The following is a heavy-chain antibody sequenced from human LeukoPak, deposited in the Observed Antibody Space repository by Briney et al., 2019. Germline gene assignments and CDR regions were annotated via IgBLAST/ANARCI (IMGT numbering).Heavy chain of an antibody. CDR2: ISGSGGST. V-gene: IGHV3-23*01. D-gene: IGHD5-18*01. CDR1: GFTFDRYW. CDR3: AKVTGYSYGSYYFDY. Sequence: GGSLRLSCVASGFTFDRYWMSWVRQAPGKGLEWVSAISGSGGSTYYADSVKGRVTVSRDNSKNTLYLQMNSLRAEDTAAYYCAKVTGYSYGSYYFDYWGQGTLVTVSS. J-gene: IGHJ4*02.